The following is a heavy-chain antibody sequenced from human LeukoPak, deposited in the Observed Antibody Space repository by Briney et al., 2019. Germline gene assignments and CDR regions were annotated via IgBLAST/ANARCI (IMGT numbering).Heavy chain of an antibody. Sequence: PGGSLRLSCVASGFIFSRFSMNWIRQAPGKGLEWVSSISGKDTYIYYADSVRGRFTVTRDNAKNSLYLQMNNVRVEDTALYYCARRGENSWFAPWGQGTLVTVSS. CDR3: ARRGENSWFAP. CDR2: ISGKDTYI. D-gene: IGHD7-27*01. J-gene: IGHJ5*02. V-gene: IGHV3-21*06. CDR1: GFIFSRFS.